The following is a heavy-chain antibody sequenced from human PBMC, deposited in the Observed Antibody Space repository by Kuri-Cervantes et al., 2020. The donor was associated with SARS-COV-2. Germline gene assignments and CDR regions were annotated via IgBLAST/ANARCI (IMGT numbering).Heavy chain of an antibody. Sequence: SETLSLTCTVSGGSISSSSYYWGWIRRPPGRGLEWIGYIYYSGSTYYNPSLKSRVTISVDTSKNQFSLKLSSVTAADTAVYYCARDLAVGVGILWFGELLYPWYFDYWGQGTLVTVSS. V-gene: IGHV4-30-4*08. CDR3: ARDLAVGVGILWFGELLYPWYFDY. D-gene: IGHD3-10*01. CDR1: GGSISSSSYY. CDR2: IYYSGST. J-gene: IGHJ4*02.